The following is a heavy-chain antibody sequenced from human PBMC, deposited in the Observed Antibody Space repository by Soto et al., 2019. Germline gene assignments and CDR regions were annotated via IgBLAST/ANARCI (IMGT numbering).Heavy chain of an antibody. CDR2: IYYSGST. Sequence: QLQLQESGPGLVKPSETLSLTCTVSGGSISSSSYYWGWIRQPPGKGLEWIGSIYYSGSTYYNPSLKSRVTISVDTSKNQFSLKLSSVTAADTAVYYCARRHSPLHFGVAGYNWFDPWGQGTLVTVSS. CDR1: GGSISSSSYY. V-gene: IGHV4-39*01. J-gene: IGHJ5*02. D-gene: IGHD3-3*01. CDR3: ARRHSPLHFGVAGYNWFDP.